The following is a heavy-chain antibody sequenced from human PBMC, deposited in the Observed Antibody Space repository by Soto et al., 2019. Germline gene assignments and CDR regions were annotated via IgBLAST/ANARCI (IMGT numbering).Heavy chain of an antibody. Sequence: ASVKVSCKASGYTFTSYDINWVRQATGQGLEWMGWMNPNSGNTGYAQKFQGRVTMTRNTSISTAYMELSSLRSEDTAVYYCARESSSIGCHALGACYYYGMDVWGQGTTVTVSS. V-gene: IGHV1-8*01. CDR2: MNPNSGNT. D-gene: IGHD6-19*01. CDR1: GYTFTSYD. J-gene: IGHJ6*02. CDR3: ARESSSIGCHALGACYYYGMDV.